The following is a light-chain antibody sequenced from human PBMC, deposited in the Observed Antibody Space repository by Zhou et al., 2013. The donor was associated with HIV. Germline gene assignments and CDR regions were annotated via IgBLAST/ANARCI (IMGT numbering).Light chain of an antibody. CDR2: AAS. V-gene: IGKV3-15*01. CDR3: QQYNNWPPT. CDR1: QSVSSN. Sequence: ELVMTQSPATLSVSPGERATLSCRASQSVSSNLAWYQQKPGQAPRLLIYAASTRATGIPARFSGSGSGTEFTLTISSMQSEDFAVYYCQQYNNWPPTFGQGTKVEIK. J-gene: IGKJ1*01.